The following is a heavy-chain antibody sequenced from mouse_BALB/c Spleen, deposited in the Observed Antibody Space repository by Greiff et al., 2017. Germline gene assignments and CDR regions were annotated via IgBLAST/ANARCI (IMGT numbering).Heavy chain of an antibody. CDR3: ARDHDGCFDY. CDR1: GFSLTSYG. D-gene: IGHD2-3*01. Sequence: VQLQESGPGLVAPSQSLSITCTVSGFSLTSYGVHWVRQPPGKGLEWLGVIWAGGSTNYNSALMSRLSISKDNSKSQVFLKMNSLQTDDTAMYYCARDHDGCFDYWGQGTTLTVSS. V-gene: IGHV2-9*02. J-gene: IGHJ2*01. CDR2: IWAGGST.